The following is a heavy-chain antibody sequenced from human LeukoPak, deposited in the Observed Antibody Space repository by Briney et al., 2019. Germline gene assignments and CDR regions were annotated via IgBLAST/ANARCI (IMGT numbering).Heavy chain of an antibody. CDR1: GFTFSSYS. CDR2: ISSSSSYI. CDR3: ARGSAGIAVAGTRRRWFDP. Sequence: GGYLRLSCAASGFTFSSYSMNWVRQAPGKGLEWVSSISSSSSYIYYADSVKGRFTISRDNAKNSLYLQMNSLRAEDTAVYYCARGSAGIAVAGTRRRWFDPWGQGTLVTVSS. J-gene: IGHJ5*02. V-gene: IGHV3-21*01. D-gene: IGHD6-19*01.